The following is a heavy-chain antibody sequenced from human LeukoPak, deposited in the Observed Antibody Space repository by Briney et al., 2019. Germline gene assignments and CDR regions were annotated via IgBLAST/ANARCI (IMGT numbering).Heavy chain of an antibody. V-gene: IGHV4-38-2*02. CDR2: IYHSGST. CDR1: GYSISSGYY. CDR3: ARHRSSSWYGVNWFDP. J-gene: IGHJ5*02. Sequence: SETLSLTCTVSGYSISSGYYWGWIRQPPGKGLEWIGSIYHSGSTYYNPSLKSRVTISVDTSKNQFSLKLSSATAADMAVYYCARHRSSSWYGVNWFDPWGQGTLVTVSS. D-gene: IGHD6-13*01.